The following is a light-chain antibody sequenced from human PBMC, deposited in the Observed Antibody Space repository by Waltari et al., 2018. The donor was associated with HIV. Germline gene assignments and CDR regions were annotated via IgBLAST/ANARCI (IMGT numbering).Light chain of an antibody. CDR3: AAWDDSLNGVV. CDR1: SSNIGSNT. V-gene: IGLV1-44*01. J-gene: IGLJ2*01. CDR2: SNN. Sequence: QSVLTQPPSASGTPGQRVTISCSGSSSNIGSNTVNWCQQLPGTAPKLLIDSNNQRPSGVPDRFSGSKSGTSASLAISGLQSEDEADYYCAAWDDSLNGVVFGGGTKLTVL.